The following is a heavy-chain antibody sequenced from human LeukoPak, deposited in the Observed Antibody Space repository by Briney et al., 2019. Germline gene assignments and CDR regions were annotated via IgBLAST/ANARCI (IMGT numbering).Heavy chain of an antibody. V-gene: IGHV3-7*01. J-gene: IGHJ4*02. Sequence: GGSLRLSCAGSGFTSSRYWMSWVRQAPGRGLEWVANINKEGSVKYHVDSVRGRFTISRDNAKNLLYLQMKSLRAEDTALYYYARRYCSGSSCYGIDYWGQGTLVTVSS. CDR2: INKEGSVK. CDR1: GFTSSRYW. D-gene: IGHD2-2*01. CDR3: ARRYCSGSSCYGIDY.